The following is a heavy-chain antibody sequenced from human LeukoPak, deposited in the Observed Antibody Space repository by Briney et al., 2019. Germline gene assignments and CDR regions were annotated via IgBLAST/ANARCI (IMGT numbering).Heavy chain of an antibody. CDR3: AKSMTRVNTGFQY. CDR1: GFTFSYYR. CDR2: IKQDGSEK. Sequence: PGGSLRLSCAASGFTFSYYRMSWIRQAPGKGLEWVANIKQDGSEKYYVDSVKGRFTISRDNSKNTVYLQMNSLRAEDTALYYCAKSMTRVNTGFQYWGQGTLVTVSS. D-gene: IGHD4-17*01. J-gene: IGHJ1*01. V-gene: IGHV3-7*03.